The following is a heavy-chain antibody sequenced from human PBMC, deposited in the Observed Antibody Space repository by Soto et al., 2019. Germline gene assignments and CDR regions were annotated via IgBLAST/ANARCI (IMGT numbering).Heavy chain of an antibody. V-gene: IGHV6-1*01. D-gene: IGHD3-10*01. J-gene: IGHJ4*02. Sequence: SQTLSLTCAISGDSVSSNSAAWNWIRQSPSRGLEWLGRTYYRSKWYNHYAVSVKSRITLRSDTSKNEFSLHLNSVTPEDTGVYFCATTRYYYGSGSYFDFWGQGTPVTVSS. CDR2: TYYRSKWYN. CDR1: GDSVSSNSAA. CDR3: ATTRYYYGSGSYFDF.